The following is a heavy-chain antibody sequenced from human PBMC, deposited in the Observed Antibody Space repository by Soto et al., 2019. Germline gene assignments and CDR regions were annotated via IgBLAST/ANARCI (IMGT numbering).Heavy chain of an antibody. D-gene: IGHD1-26*01. CDR1: GYTFTNYP. Sequence: QVQLVQSGTEARKPGASVKLSCRASGYTFTNYPLHWVRQAPGQRPQWLGWISAVDGQIKYSQKFQGRVTLTTDTSASTTYMELSSLRSDDTAMYYCARGFRDPSFSGFDYWGQGALVTVSS. V-gene: IGHV1-3*01. CDR3: ARGFRDPSFSGFDY. J-gene: IGHJ4*02. CDR2: ISAVDGQI.